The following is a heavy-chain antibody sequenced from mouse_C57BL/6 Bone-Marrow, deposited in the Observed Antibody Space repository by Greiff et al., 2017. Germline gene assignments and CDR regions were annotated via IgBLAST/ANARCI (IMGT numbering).Heavy chain of an antibody. CDR2: IYPGSGST. V-gene: IGHV1-55*01. D-gene: IGHD1-1*01. CDR3: AKIYYYGSSYHY. J-gene: IGHJ2*01. Sequence: VQLQQPGAELVKPGASVKMSCKASGYTFTSYWITWVKQRPGQGLEWIGDIYPGSGSTNDNEKFKSKATLTVDTSSSTAYMQLSSLTSEDSAVYYCAKIYYYGSSYHYWGQGTTLTVSS. CDR1: GYTFTSYW.